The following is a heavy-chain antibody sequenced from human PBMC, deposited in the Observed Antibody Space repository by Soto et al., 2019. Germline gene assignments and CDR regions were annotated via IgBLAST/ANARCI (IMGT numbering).Heavy chain of an antibody. Sequence: QLQLQESGSGLVKPSQTLSLTCAVSGGSISSGGYSWSWIRQPPGKGLEWIGYIYHSGSTYYNPALKSRVTISVDRSKNQFSLKLSSVTAADTAVYYCARAHYGDYGYGMDVWGQGTTVTVSS. V-gene: IGHV4-30-2*01. CDR3: ARAHYGDYGYGMDV. CDR1: GGSISSGGYS. D-gene: IGHD4-17*01. CDR2: IYHSGST. J-gene: IGHJ6*02.